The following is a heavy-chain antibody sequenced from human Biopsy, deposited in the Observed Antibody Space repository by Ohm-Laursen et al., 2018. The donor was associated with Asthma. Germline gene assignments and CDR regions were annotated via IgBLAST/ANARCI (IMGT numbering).Heavy chain of an antibody. D-gene: IGHD3-10*01. CDR3: ARAVDYSHYYGIDV. CDR1: GYTFNSAG. J-gene: IGHJ6*02. CDR2: ISVYNGNT. V-gene: IGHV1-18*01. Sequence: SVKASCKTSGYTFNSAGITWVRQDPGQGLEWKGWISVYNGNTKVAQKLQDRVTMITDTSTSTAYMELRSLRSDDTAVYFCARAVDYSHYYGIDVWGQGTTVTVS.